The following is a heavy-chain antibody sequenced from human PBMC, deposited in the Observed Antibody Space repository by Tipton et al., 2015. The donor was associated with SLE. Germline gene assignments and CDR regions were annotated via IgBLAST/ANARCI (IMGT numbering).Heavy chain of an antibody. CDR1: GFTVSSNY. V-gene: IGHV3-23*01. J-gene: IGHJ5*02. Sequence: SLRLSCAASGFTVSSNYMSWVRQAPGKGLEWVSAISGSGGSTYYADSVKGRFAISRDNSKNTLYLQMNSLRAEDTAVYYCAKDPPPLGGPWGQGTLVTVSS. CDR2: ISGSGGST. CDR3: AKDPPPLGGP.